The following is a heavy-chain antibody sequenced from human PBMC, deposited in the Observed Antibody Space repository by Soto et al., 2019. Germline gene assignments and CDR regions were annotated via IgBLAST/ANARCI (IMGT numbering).Heavy chain of an antibody. Sequence: PSETLSLTCTISGDSVSVYYWSWIRQSTGQGLEWIGYIYASGSPYYNPSLRSRVTISADTSKNQISLKLTSPTAADTAVYYCARGVGSSPPQYWGRGTLVTVSS. V-gene: IGHV4-59*02. CDR3: ARGVGSSPPQY. D-gene: IGHD1-26*01. CDR2: IYASGSP. CDR1: GDSVSVYY. J-gene: IGHJ4*02.